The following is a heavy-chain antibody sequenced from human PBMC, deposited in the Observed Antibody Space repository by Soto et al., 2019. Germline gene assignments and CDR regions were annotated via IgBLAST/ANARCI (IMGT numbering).Heavy chain of an antibody. D-gene: IGHD1-1*01. Sequence: ASVKVSCKVSGYTLTELSIHWVRQAPGKGLEWIRGFDPEDGETIYAQKYQGRVTMTEDTSTETAYMELISLRSEDTAVYYCATYPNRRYNWIAVDPWGQGTLVTVPS. CDR2: FDPEDGET. V-gene: IGHV1-24*01. CDR1: GYTLTELS. CDR3: ATYPNRRYNWIAVDP. J-gene: IGHJ5*02.